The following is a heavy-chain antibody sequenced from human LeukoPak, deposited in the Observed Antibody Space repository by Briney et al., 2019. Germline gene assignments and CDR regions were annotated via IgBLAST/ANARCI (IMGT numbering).Heavy chain of an antibody. V-gene: IGHV1-46*01. CDR1: GYTFTSYY. J-gene: IGHJ4*02. CDR2: INPSGGST. CDR3: AVQTAGAAGTDY. Sequence: GASVKVSCKASGYTFTSYYMHWVRQAPGQGLEWMGIINPSGGSTSYAQKFQGRVTMTRDMSTSTVYMELSSLRSEDTAVYYCAVQTAGAAGTDYWGQGTLVTVSS. D-gene: IGHD6-13*01.